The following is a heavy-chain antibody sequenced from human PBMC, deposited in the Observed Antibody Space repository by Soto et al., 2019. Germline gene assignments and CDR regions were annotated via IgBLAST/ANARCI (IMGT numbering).Heavy chain of an antibody. J-gene: IGHJ5*02. CDR3: ARAPWIDDILTGSNWFDP. D-gene: IGHD3-9*01. Sequence: SETLSLTCAVSSGSISRSNWWSWVRQPPGKGLEWIGEIYHSGSTNYNPSLKSRVTISVDKSKNQFSLKLSSVTAADTAVYYCARAPWIDDILTGSNWFDPWGQGTLVTVSS. V-gene: IGHV4-4*02. CDR2: IYHSGST. CDR1: SGSISRSNW.